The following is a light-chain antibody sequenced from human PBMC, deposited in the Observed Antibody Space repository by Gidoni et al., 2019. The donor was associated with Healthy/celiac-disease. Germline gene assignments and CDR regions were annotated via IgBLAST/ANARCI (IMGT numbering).Light chain of an antibody. J-gene: IGLJ2*01. Sequence: SYVLPPPPSFSVSPGQTARITCGGNNIGSKSVHWYQQKPGQAPVLVVYDDSDRPSGIPERFSGSNAGNTATLTISRVEAGDEAEYYCQVWDSSSDHVVFGGGTKLTVL. V-gene: IGLV3-21*02. CDR3: QVWDSSSDHVV. CDR2: DDS. CDR1: NIGSKS.